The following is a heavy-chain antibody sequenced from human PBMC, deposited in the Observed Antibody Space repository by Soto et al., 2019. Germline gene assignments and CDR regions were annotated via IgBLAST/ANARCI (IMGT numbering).Heavy chain of an antibody. V-gene: IGHV4-59*01. CDR1: GGSISSYY. CDR3: ARASPYGDYALDY. D-gene: IGHD4-17*01. Sequence: SETLSLTCTGSGGSISSYYWIWIRQPPGKGLEWIGYISYSGSTNYNPSLKSRPTIPVDTSKNQFSLKLRSVTAADTAVYYCARASPYGDYALDYWGQGTLVTVSS. J-gene: IGHJ4*02. CDR2: ISYSGST.